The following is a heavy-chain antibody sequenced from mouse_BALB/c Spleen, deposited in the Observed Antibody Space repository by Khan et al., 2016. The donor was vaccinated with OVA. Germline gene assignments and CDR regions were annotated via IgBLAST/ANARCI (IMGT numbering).Heavy chain of an antibody. V-gene: IGHV1-4*01. J-gene: IGHJ4*01. D-gene: IGHD2-14*01. CDR2: INPRSGYT. CDR1: GYTFTSHT. Sequence: QVQLKESGAELARPGASVKMSCKASGYTFTSHTMHWVKQRPGQGLEWIGYINPRSGYTNYNQKFNDKATLTADKSSSTAYMQLSSLTSEASAVYYCARRTTGYALDYWGQGTSGTVSS. CDR3: ARRTTGYALDY.